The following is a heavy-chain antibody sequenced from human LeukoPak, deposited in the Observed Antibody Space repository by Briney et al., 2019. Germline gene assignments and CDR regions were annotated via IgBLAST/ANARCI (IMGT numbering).Heavy chain of an antibody. V-gene: IGHV4-34*01. D-gene: IGHD4-23*01. CDR3: ARLSGGTVDY. CDR1: GGSFSGYY. CDR2: INHSGST. J-gene: IGHJ4*02. Sequence: SETLSLTCAVYGGSFSGYYWSWIRQPPGKGLEWIGEINHSGSTNYNPSLKSRVTISVDTSKNQFSLKLSSVTAAGTAVYYCARLSGGTVDYWGQGTLVTVSS.